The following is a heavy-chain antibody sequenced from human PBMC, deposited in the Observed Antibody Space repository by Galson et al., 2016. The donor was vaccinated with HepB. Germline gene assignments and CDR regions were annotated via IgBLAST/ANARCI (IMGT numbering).Heavy chain of an antibody. CDR1: EYNFNTYG. CDR3: ARDHGLRYFDWLFSYYGMDV. Sequence: CKASEYNFNTYGMHWVRQAPGQRLEWMGWINGGNGRTKYSQKLQGRVTITRDTSASTAYTELSSLRSEDTAVYYCARDHGLRYFDWLFSYYGMDVWGQGTTVTVSS. CDR2: INGGNGRT. J-gene: IGHJ6*02. D-gene: IGHD3-9*01. V-gene: IGHV1-3*01.